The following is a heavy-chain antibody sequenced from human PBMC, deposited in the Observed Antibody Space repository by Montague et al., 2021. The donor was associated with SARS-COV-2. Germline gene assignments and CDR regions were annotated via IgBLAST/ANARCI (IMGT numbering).Heavy chain of an antibody. D-gene: IGHD1-26*01. CDR1: GGSISSSSYY. CDR2: IYHSGST. J-gene: IGHJ3*02. CDR3: ARVKWELSMGNVFDI. Sequence: SETLSLTCTVSGGSISSSSYYWAWIRQPPGKGLEWIGSIYHSGSTFYNPSLKSRVSMSVDTSKNQFSLKLSPVTAADTAMYYCARVKWELSMGNVFDIWGQGTMVTVSS. V-gene: IGHV4-39*01.